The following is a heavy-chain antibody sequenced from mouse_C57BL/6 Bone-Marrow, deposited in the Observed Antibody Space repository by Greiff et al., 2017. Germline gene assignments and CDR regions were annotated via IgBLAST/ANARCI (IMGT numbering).Heavy chain of an antibody. Sequence: EVMLVESGGGLVKPGGSLKLSCAASGFTFSDYGMHWVRQAPEKGLEWVAYISSGSSTIYYADTVKGRFNISRDNAKNTLFLQMTSLRSEDTAMYYCASGGDYLWFAYWGQGTLVTVSA. V-gene: IGHV5-17*01. CDR1: GFTFSDYG. D-gene: IGHD2-13*01. J-gene: IGHJ3*01. CDR2: ISSGSSTI. CDR3: ASGGDYLWFAY.